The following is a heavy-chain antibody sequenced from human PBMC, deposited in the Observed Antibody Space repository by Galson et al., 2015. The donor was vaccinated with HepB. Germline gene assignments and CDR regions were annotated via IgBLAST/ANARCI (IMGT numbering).Heavy chain of an antibody. CDR1: GFTFSSYG. CDR2: ISYDGSNK. V-gene: IGHV3-30*18. Sequence: SLRLSCAASGFTFSSYGMHWVRQAPGKGLEWVAVISYDGSNKYYADSVKGRFTISRDNSKNTLYLQMNSLRAEDTAVYYCAKDRVRAYYYGSGGDYWGQGTLVTVSS. D-gene: IGHD3-10*01. CDR3: AKDRVRAYYYGSGGDY. J-gene: IGHJ4*02.